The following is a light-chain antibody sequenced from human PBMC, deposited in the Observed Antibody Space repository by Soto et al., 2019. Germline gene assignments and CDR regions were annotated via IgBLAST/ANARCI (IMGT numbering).Light chain of an antibody. CDR3: AAWDDSLNAEV. Sequence: QSVLTQPPSASGTPGQRVTLSCSGRSSNIGSNTVNWYQQLPGTAPKLLIYSNNQRPSGVPDRCSGSKSGTSASLAISGLHSEDEADYYCAAWDDSLNAEVFGGGTKLTV. CDR2: SNN. V-gene: IGLV1-44*01. CDR1: SSNIGSNT. J-gene: IGLJ2*01.